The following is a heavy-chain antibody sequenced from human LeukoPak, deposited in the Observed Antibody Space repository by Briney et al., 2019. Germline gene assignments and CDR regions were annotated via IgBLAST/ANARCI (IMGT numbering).Heavy chain of an antibody. V-gene: IGHV4-39*01. Sequence: PSQTLSLTCTVSGGSISSSSYYWGWIRQPPGKGLEWIGSIYYSGGTYYNPSLKSRVTISVDTSKNQFSLKLSSVTAADTAVYYCARLDVVVTAIFWGQGTLVTVSS. CDR3: ARLDVVVTAIF. J-gene: IGHJ4*02. D-gene: IGHD2-21*02. CDR2: IYYSGGT. CDR1: GGSISSSSYY.